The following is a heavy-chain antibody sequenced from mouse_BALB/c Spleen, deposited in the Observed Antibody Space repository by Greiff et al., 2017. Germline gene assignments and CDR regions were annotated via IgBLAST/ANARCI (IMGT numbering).Heavy chain of an antibody. V-gene: IGHV2-9*02. CDR1: GFSLTSYG. J-gene: IGHJ3*01. D-gene: IGHD1-2*01. CDR3: ARDRHYYGYGFAY. CDR2: IWAGGST. Sequence: VQLQQSGPGLVAPSQSLSITCTVSGFSLTSYGVHWVRQPPGKGLEWLGVIWAGGSTNYNSALMSRLSISKDNSKSQVFLKMNSLQTDDTAMYYCARDRHYYGYGFAYWGQGTLVTVSA.